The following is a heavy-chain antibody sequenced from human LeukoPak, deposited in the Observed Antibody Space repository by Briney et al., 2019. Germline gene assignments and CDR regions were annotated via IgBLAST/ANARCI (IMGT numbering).Heavy chain of an antibody. CDR3: VAGHDYGDSTYYYGLDV. Sequence: ASVKVSCKASGYTFTTYVMHWVRQAPGQRLEWMGWINAGNGNTKYSQKFQGRVTITRDTSASTAYMELSSLRSEDTSVYYCVAGHDYGDSTYYYGLDVWGKGTTVTVS. CDR1: GYTFTTYV. CDR2: INAGNGNT. D-gene: IGHD4-17*01. V-gene: IGHV1-3*01. J-gene: IGHJ6*04.